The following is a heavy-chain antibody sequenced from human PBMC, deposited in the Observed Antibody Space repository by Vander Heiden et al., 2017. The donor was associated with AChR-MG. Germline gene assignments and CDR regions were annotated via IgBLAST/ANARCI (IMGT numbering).Heavy chain of an antibody. CDR1: GVTSRTHG. CDR3: AKGGGKQLVHSDLVVNS. V-gene: IGHV3-30*18. J-gene: IGHJ4*02. CDR2: ISYEGSNK. Sequence: QEQVMESEGGVVQPGRSLRLSCVPPGVTSRTHGLHCVRQAPGKGLQWVAIISYEGSNKYYIDSVKGRFTISRDNSKDTLYLQMDNLRPEDTAVYYCAKGGGKQLVHSDLVVNSWGQGTLVIVSS. D-gene: IGHD6-6*01.